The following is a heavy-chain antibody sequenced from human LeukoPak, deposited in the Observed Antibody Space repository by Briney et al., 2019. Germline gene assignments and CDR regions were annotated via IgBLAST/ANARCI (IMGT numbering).Heavy chain of an antibody. V-gene: IGHV3-30*02. CDR2: IRYDGSNK. J-gene: IGHJ3*02. CDR1: GFTFSSYG. CDR3: ARQWLRLVGAFDI. D-gene: IGHD5-12*01. Sequence: PGGSLRLSCAASGFTFSSYGMHWVRQAPGKGLEWVAFIRYDGSNKYYADSVKGRFTISRDNSKNTLYLQMNSLRAEDTAVYYCARQWLRLVGAFDIWGQGTMVTVSS.